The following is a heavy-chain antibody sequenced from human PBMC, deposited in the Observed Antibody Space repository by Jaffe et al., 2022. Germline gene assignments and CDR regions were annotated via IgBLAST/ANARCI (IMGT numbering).Heavy chain of an antibody. Sequence: EVQLVESGGGLVQPGGSLRLSCAASGFTFSSYWMHWVRQAPGKGLVWVSRINSDGSSTSYADSVKGRFTISRDNAKNTLYLQMNSLRAEDTAVYYCATYSSGWYNDAFDIWGQGTMVTVSS. V-gene: IGHV3-74*01. CDR2: INSDGSST. J-gene: IGHJ3*02. CDR1: GFTFSSYW. CDR3: ATYSSGWYNDAFDI. D-gene: IGHD6-19*01.